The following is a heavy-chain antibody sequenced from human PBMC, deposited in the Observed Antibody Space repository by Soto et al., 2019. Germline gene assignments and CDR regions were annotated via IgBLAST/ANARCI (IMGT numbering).Heavy chain of an antibody. CDR3: ARGRKKRHFYHYGMDV. Sequence: QVQLQQWGAGLLKPSETLSLTCAVYGGSFRVYFWNWLRQSPGKGLEWIGEIPDSGGTKYNPSLEGRFPLSVDTSKIQFSSNLSSVTAADTAVYFCARGRKKRHFYHYGMDVWGQGTTVTVSS. CDR1: GGSFRVYF. V-gene: IGHV4-34*01. J-gene: IGHJ6*02. CDR2: IPDSGGT.